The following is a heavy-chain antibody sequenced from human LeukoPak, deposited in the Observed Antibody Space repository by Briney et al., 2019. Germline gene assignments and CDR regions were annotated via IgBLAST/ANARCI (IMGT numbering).Heavy chain of an antibody. CDR3: ARVGTVVWFGEMGAFDI. D-gene: IGHD3-10*01. J-gene: IGHJ3*02. V-gene: IGHV1-2*02. CDR2: INPNSGGT. Sequence: ASVKVSCTASGYTLTGYYMHWVRQAPGQGLEWMGWINPNSGGTNYTQKFQGRVTMTRDTSISTAYMELSRLRSDDTAVYYCARVGTVVWFGEMGAFDIWGQGTMVTVSS. CDR1: GYTLTGYY.